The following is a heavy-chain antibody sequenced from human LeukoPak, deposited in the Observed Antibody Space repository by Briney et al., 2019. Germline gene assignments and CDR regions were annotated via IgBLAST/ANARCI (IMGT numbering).Heavy chain of an antibody. Sequence: SETLSLTCTVSGYSISSGYFWGWIRQPPGKGLGWIGTIYNSGSTYYNASLESRVTISVDTSKNQFSLKLSSVTAADTAVYYCARAYSSSWYFNWFDPWGQGTLVTVSS. D-gene: IGHD6-13*01. CDR2: IYNSGST. CDR1: GYSISSGYF. J-gene: IGHJ5*02. CDR3: ARAYSSSWYFNWFDP. V-gene: IGHV4-38-2*02.